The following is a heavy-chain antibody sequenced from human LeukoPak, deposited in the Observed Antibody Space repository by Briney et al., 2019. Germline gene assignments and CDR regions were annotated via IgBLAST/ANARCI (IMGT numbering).Heavy chain of an antibody. CDR3: ALDDRGSYSFDY. Sequence: ASVKVSCKASGYTFTSYGISWVRQAPGQGLERMGWISAYNGNTNYAQKLQGRVTMTTDTSTSTAYMELRSLRSDDTAVYYCALDDRGSYSFDYWGQGTLVTVSS. D-gene: IGHD1-26*01. CDR1: GYTFTSYG. J-gene: IGHJ4*02. V-gene: IGHV1-18*01. CDR2: ISAYNGNT.